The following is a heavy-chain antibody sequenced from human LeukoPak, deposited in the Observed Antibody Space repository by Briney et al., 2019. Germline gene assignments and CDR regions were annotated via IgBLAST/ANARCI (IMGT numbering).Heavy chain of an antibody. CDR3: ARSPGGNARTWLDY. V-gene: IGHV1-3*02. CDR1: GYSFTNYA. Sequence: ASVKVSYKAPGYSFTNYALHWVRQAPGQRLEWMGWTNGATGNTRFSQDFQGRLTITIDTSASTSYMELSSLRSEDTAVYYCARSPGGNARTWLDYWGQGALVTVSS. D-gene: IGHD4-23*01. J-gene: IGHJ4*02. CDR2: TNGATGNT.